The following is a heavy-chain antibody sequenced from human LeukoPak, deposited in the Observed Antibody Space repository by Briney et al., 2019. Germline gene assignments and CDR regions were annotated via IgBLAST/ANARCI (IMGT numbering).Heavy chain of an antibody. CDR1: GFTFSSYA. CDR2: ISGSGGST. Sequence: PGGSLRLSCAASGFTFSSYAMTWVRQAPGKGLEWVSAISGSGGSTYYADSVKGRFTISRDNSKNTLYLQMNSLRAEDTAVYYCAKAFLPLAVAGTSPGLDWGQGTLVTVSS. D-gene: IGHD6-19*01. CDR3: AKAFLPLAVAGTSPGLD. V-gene: IGHV3-23*01. J-gene: IGHJ4*02.